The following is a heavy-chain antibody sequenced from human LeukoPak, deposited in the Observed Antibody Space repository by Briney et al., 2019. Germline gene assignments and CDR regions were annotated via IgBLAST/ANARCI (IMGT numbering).Heavy chain of an antibody. CDR2: INAGNGNT. J-gene: IGHJ6*03. CDR1: GYTFTSYA. V-gene: IGHV1-3*01. D-gene: IGHD1-1*01. CDR3: ARDKQLDWAHYYYYYMDV. Sequence: GASVKVSCKASGYTFTSYAMHWVRQAPGQRLEWMGWINAGNGNTKYSQEFQGRVTITRDTSASTAYMELSRLRSDDTAVYYCARDKQLDWAHYYYYYMDVWGKGTTVTVSS.